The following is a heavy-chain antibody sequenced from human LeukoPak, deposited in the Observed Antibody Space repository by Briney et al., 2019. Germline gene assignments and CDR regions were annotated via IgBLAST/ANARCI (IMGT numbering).Heavy chain of an antibody. CDR3: AKGTYYYDSSGYYGGYYFDY. D-gene: IGHD3-22*01. CDR2: ISGSGGYT. J-gene: IGHJ4*02. Sequence: GGSLRLSCAASGFTFSTSAMTWVRQAPGKGLEWVSLISGSGGYTYYADSVKGRFTIPRDNSKNTLYLQMNSLRAEDTAVYYCAKGTYYYDSSGYYGGYYFDYWGQGTLVTVSS. CDR1: GFTFSTSA. V-gene: IGHV3-23*01.